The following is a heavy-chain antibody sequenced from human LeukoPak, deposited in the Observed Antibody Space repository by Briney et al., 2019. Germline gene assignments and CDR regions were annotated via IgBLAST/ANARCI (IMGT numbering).Heavy chain of an antibody. CDR2: IIPIFGTA. J-gene: IGHJ1*01. CDR3: ARGSCSSTSCYNIEYFQH. D-gene: IGHD2-2*02. CDR1: GGTFSSYA. V-gene: IGHV1-69*05. Sequence: ASVKVSCKASGGTFSSYAISWVRQAPGQGLEWMGGIIPIFGTANYAQKFQGRVTITTDESTSTAYMELSSLRSEDTAVYYCARGSCSSTSCYNIEYFQHWGQGTLVTVYS.